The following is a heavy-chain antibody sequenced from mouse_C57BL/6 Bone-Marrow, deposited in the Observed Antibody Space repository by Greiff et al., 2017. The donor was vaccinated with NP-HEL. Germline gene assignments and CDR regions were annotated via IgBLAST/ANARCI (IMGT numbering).Heavy chain of an antibody. D-gene: IGHD1-1*01. J-gene: IGHJ1*03. V-gene: IGHV1-82*01. CDR1: GYAFSSSW. CDR3: ARRGSQYFDV. Sequence: VQLKQSGPELVKPGASVKISCKASGYAFSSSWMNWVKQRPGKGLEWIGRIYPGDGDTNYNGKFKGKATLTADKSSSTAYMQLSSLTSEDSAVYFCARRGSQYFDVWGTGTTVTVSS. CDR2: IYPGDGDT.